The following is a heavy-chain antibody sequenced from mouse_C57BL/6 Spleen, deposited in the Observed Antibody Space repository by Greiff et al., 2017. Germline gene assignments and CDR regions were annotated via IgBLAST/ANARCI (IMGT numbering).Heavy chain of an antibody. D-gene: IGHD5-5*01. CDR3: ARREDYPYFDY. J-gene: IGHJ2*01. CDR1: GYTFTSSW. CDR2: IDPSDTYT. Sequence: QVQLQQPGAELVRPGTSVKLSCKASGYTFTSSWMHWVKQRPGQGLEWIGVIDPSDTYTNYNQKFKGKATLTVDTSSSTAYMQLSSLTSEDSAVYYCARREDYPYFDYWGQGTTLTVST. V-gene: IGHV1-59*01.